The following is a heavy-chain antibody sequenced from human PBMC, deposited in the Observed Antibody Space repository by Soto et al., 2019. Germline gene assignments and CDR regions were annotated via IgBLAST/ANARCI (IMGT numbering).Heavy chain of an antibody. CDR3: ARHSESAAHSVCLDS. V-gene: IGHV5-10-1*01. D-gene: IGHD6-13*01. J-gene: IGHJ4*02. CDR1: GYKFTNYC. CDR2: SGRVVSFR. Sequence: GESLKSCCQASGYKFTNYCISGLRQMPAKGVAWMGRSGRVVSFRTYNPAFQGHVTIPVDRSTKTGDLQGPNLKASDTARNFGARHSESAAHSVCLDSWGQGALVTVSS.